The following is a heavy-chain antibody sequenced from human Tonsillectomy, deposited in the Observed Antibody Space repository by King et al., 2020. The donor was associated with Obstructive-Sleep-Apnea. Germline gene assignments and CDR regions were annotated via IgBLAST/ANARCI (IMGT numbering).Heavy chain of an antibody. CDR2: ISSRCTTI. J-gene: IGHJ4*02. CDR3: ARDTHGSGSSFDY. Sequence: VQLVESGGGFIHPGGSLRLSCAASGFTFSSYSIKWVRQAPGKGLEGLSYISSRCTTIYYSDSVKGRLTISKENAKNSLYLQMNSLRADDTAVYYCARDTHGSGSSFDYWGQGTLVTVSS. CDR1: GFTFSSYS. D-gene: IGHD3-10*01. V-gene: IGHV3-48*01.